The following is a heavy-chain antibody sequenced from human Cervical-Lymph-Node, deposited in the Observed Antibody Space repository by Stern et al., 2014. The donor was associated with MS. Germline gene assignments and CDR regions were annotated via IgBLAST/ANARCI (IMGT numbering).Heavy chain of an antibody. Sequence: VQLVQSGAEVKKPGASVKVSCRSSGYSFTDYYFHWVRQAPGQGLEWMGCINASIGFTHYAQQFQGRVTMTRGSSMNTAYMEMSRLRSDDTAVYYCQALPAYWGQGTLITVSS. CDR3: QALPAY. CDR2: INASIGFT. CDR1: GYSFTDYY. V-gene: IGHV1-2*02. J-gene: IGHJ4*02.